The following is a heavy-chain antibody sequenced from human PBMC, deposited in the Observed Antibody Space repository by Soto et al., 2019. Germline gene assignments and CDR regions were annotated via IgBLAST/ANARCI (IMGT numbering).Heavy chain of an antibody. CDR2: ISSSSSYT. CDR3: ARGSNSYYDSSGYYAGFFDF. Sequence: GGSPRLSCEASRLTFIDYYIGFSRNAPWEGLEGVSYISSSSSYTNYADSVKGRFTISRDNSKNTLYLQMNSLRAEDTAVYYCARGSNSYYDSSGYYAGFFDFWGQGTLVSGS. V-gene: IGHV3-11*06. CDR1: RLTFIDYY. J-gene: IGHJ4*02. D-gene: IGHD3-22*01.